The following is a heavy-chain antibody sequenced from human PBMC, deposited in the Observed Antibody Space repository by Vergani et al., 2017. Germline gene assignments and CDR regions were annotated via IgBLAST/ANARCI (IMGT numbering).Heavy chain of an antibody. J-gene: IGHJ4*02. CDR1: GFTFSSYG. CDR2: ISYDGSNK. V-gene: IGHV3-30*03. CDR3: ARGGDYHDY. Sequence: QVQLVESGGGVVQPGRSLRLSCAASGFTFSSYGMHWVRQAPGKGLEWVAVISYDGSNKYYADSVKGRFTISRDNSKNTLYLQMNSLRDEDTAVYYCARGGDYHDYWGQGTLVTVSS.